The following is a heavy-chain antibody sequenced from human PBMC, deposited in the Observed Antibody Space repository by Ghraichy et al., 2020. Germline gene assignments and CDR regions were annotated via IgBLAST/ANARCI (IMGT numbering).Heavy chain of an antibody. CDR3: ARDLLRGSSWGFDS. J-gene: IGHJ4*02. CDR1: GFHFGSYT. D-gene: IGHD6-13*01. CDR2: ISYDGRDK. Sequence: LSLTCAASGFHFGSYTMHWVRQPPGKGLDWVAAISYDGRDKSYADSVKGRFSISRDNGERSVYLQMTTVRPEDTAAYYCARDLLRGSSWGFDSWGQGSLVTVSS. V-gene: IGHV3-30*04.